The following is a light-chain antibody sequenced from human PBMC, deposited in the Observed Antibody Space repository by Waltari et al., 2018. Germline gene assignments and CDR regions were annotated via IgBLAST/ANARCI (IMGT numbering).Light chain of an antibody. CDR1: SSDVGGYNY. J-gene: IGLJ3*02. Sequence: QSALTQPPSASGSPGQSVTISCTGTSSDVGGYNYVSLYQQYPGKAPDLIIYEVSGRPSGVPDRCSGRKSGNTASLTVSGLQAEDEADYYCSSYAGITNWVFGGGTKLTVL. V-gene: IGLV2-8*01. CDR3: SSYAGITNWV. CDR2: EVS.